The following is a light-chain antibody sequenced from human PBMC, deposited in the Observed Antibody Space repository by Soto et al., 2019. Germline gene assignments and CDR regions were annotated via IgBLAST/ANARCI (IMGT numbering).Light chain of an antibody. Sequence: EIVLTQSPGTLSLSPGERATLSCRASQSVRSSYLAWYQQKPGQAPRLLIYGASTRATGIPDRFSGSGSGTEFTLTISSLQSEDFAVYYCQQYNNWPLITFGQGTRLEIK. CDR2: GAS. V-gene: IGKV3-15*01. CDR3: QQYNNWPLIT. J-gene: IGKJ5*01. CDR1: QSVRSSY.